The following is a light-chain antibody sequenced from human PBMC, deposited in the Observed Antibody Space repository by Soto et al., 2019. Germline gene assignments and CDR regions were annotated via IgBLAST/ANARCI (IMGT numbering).Light chain of an antibody. Sequence: DIQMTQSPSTLSASVGDRVTITCRASQSTSSWLAWYQQKPGKAPKLLIYDASSLESGVPSRFSGSGSGTEFTLTISSLQPDDFATYYCQQYNSYLTWTFGQGTKVEIK. CDR2: DAS. CDR3: QQYNSYLTWT. J-gene: IGKJ1*01. V-gene: IGKV1-5*01. CDR1: QSTSSW.